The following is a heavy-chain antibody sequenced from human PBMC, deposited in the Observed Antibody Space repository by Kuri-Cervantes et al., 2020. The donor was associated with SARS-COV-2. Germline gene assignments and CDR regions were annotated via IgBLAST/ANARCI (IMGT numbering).Heavy chain of an antibody. Sequence: SETLSLTCTVSGGSISSHYWSWIRQPPGKGLEWIGYIYYSGSTNYNPSLKSRVTISLNTSKNQFSLKLSSVTAADTAVYYCARDLTVGAVDYWGQGTLVTVSS. CDR3: ARDLTVGAVDY. V-gene: IGHV4-59*11. CDR2: IYYSGST. CDR1: GGSISSHY. J-gene: IGHJ4*02. D-gene: IGHD1-26*01.